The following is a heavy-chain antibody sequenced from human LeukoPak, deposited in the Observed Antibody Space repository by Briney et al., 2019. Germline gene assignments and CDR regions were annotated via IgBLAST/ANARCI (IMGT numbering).Heavy chain of an antibody. Sequence: SETLSLTCAVYGGSFSDYYWTWISQPPGKGLEWIAEINHSGTTNYNPSLKSRLTISVDTSKNQFSLNLSSVTAADTAIYYCSRESGAFCPFGYWGQGTLLIVPP. V-gene: IGHV4-34*01. J-gene: IGHJ4*02. CDR1: GGSFSDYY. CDR3: SRESGAFCPFGY. CDR2: INHSGTT. D-gene: IGHD1-26*01.